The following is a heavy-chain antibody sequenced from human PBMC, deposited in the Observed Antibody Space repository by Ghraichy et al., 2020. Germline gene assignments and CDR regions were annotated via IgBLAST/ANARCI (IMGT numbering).Heavy chain of an antibody. J-gene: IGHJ2*01. Sequence: LSLTCAGSGFTFSSYAMSWVRQAPGKGLEWVSCISGTGGTTYNADSVKGRFTISRDNSKNTLYLQMNSLRAEDTAVYNCAKVPTGEGAVYWYFDLWGRGTHVTVSS. CDR2: ISGTGGTT. CDR1: GFTFSSYA. V-gene: IGHV3-23*01. D-gene: IGHD7-27*01. CDR3: AKVPTGEGAVYWYFDL.